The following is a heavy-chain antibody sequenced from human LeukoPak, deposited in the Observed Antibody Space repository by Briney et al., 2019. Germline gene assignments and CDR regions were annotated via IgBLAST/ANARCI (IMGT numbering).Heavy chain of an antibody. V-gene: IGHV4-59*01. J-gene: IGHJ4*02. CDR1: GGSISSYY. CDR3: ARGAAGTGAADY. Sequence: SETLSLTCTISGGSISSYYWSWIRQPPGKGLEWIGYTHYSGSTKYNPSLKSRLTISVDSSKNQFSLRLGSVTAADTAVYFCARGAAGTGAADYWGQGTLVTVSS. D-gene: IGHD6-13*01. CDR2: THYSGST.